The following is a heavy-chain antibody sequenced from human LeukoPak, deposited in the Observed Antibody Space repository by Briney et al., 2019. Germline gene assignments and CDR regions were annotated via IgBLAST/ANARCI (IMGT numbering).Heavy chain of an antibody. V-gene: IGHV1-69*13. CDR2: IIPIFGTA. J-gene: IGHJ4*02. Sequence: ASVKVSCKASGGTFSSYAISWVRQAPGQGLEWMGGIIPIFGTANYAQKFQGRVTFTADESTSTAYMELSSLRSEDTAVYYCARAESSGPERLVLVHFDYWGQGTLVTVSS. CDR1: GGTFSSYA. CDR3: ARAESSGPERLVLVHFDY. D-gene: IGHD1-1*01.